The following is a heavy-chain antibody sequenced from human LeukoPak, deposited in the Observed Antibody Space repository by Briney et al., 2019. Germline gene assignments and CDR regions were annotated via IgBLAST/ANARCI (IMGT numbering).Heavy chain of an antibody. J-gene: IGHJ5*02. CDR3: GKEGGA. CDR1: GFTFSSFT. V-gene: IGHV3-23*01. Sequence: GGSLRLSCAASGFTFSSFTMTWVRQAPGKGLEWVSAIGGRGGSTYYADSLEGRFTIARDNSKDMVYLQINSLKVEDTDIYYCGKEGGAWGQGTKVTVSS. D-gene: IGHD3-16*01. CDR2: IGGRGGST.